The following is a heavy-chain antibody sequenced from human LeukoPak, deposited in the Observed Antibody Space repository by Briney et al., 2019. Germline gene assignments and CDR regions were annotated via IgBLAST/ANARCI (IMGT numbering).Heavy chain of an antibody. V-gene: IGHV4-4*02. D-gene: IGHD3-10*01. J-gene: IGHJ4*02. CDR1: GASIRSGNW. Sequence: PSGTLSLTCGVSGASIRSGNWWSWVRQPPGKGLEWIGEIHHSGSTNYNPSLQSRVTISVDTSKNQFSLKLSSVTAADTAVYYCARRYYGSGSYPYWGQGTLVTVSS. CDR2: IHHSGST. CDR3: ARRYYGSGSYPY.